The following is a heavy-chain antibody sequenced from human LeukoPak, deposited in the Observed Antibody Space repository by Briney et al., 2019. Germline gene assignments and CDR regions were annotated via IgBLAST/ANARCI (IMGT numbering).Heavy chain of an antibody. CDR1: GFTFGDYA. D-gene: IGHD1-26*01. CDR3: TTDRRGGNYWAVDY. Sequence: GGSLRLSCTASGFTFGDYAMSWFRQAPGKGPEGVGFIRSKAYGGTTEYAASVKGRFTISRDDSKSIAYLQMNSLKTEDTAFYYCTTDRRGGNYWAVDYWGQGTLVTVSS. J-gene: IGHJ4*02. CDR2: IRSKAYGGTT. V-gene: IGHV3-49*03.